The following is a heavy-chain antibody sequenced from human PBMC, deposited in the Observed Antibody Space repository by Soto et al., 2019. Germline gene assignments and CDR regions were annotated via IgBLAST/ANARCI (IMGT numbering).Heavy chain of an antibody. CDR1: GFKFRKYS. D-gene: IGHD3-16*01. CDR3: ARKEEDDHVWGKSPLD. CDR2: INGPGDDT. V-gene: IGHV3-23*01. J-gene: IGHJ4*03. Sequence: GKSLRLSWAASGFKFRKYSMRWGRRASGKGLEWVSSINGPGDDTYYADSVKGRFTISRDNSKNTLYLQMTSLRAEDTALYYCARKEEDDHVWGKSPLDWGQGTLVTV.